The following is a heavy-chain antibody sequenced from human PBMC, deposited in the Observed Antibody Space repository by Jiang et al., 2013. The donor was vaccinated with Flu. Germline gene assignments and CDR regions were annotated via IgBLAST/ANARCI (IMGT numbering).Heavy chain of an antibody. Sequence: VESWGRLGPAWGVPETXLCSLWIHLLVSYWMSWVRQALGRGLEWVANIKQDGSEKYYVDSVKGRFTISRDNAKNSLYLQMNSLRAEDTAVYYCARDDGVGDLWGRGTLVTVSS. CDR1: IHLLVSYW. CDR2: IKQDGSEK. D-gene: IGHD2-15*01. CDR3: ARDDGVGDL. J-gene: IGHJ2*01. V-gene: IGHV3-7*03.